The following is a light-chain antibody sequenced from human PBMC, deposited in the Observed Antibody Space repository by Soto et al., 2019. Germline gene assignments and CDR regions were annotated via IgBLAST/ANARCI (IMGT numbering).Light chain of an antibody. CDR2: DVS. CDR1: SSDIGGYKY. CDR3: TSYTSSSTLT. J-gene: IGLJ2*01. Sequence: QLVLTQPASVSGSPGQSITISCTGTSSDIGGYKYVYWYQQHPGKAPKLMIYDVSNRPSGVSNRFSGSKSGNTASLTISGLLDEDEADYYCTSYTSSSTLTFGGGTQLTVL. V-gene: IGLV2-14*01.